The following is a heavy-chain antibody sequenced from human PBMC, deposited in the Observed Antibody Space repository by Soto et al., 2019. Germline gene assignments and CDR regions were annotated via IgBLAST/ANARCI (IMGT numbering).Heavy chain of an antibody. CDR3: ARGRKSDYIWGSYPHLFDY. Sequence: SETLSLTCAVYGGSFSGYYWSWIRQPPGKGLEWIEEINHSGSTNYNPSLKSRVTISVDTSKNQFSLKLSSVTAADTAVYYCARGRKSDYIWGSYPHLFDYWGQGTLVTVSS. V-gene: IGHV4-34*01. J-gene: IGHJ4*02. D-gene: IGHD3-16*02. CDR1: GGSFSGYY. CDR2: INHSGST.